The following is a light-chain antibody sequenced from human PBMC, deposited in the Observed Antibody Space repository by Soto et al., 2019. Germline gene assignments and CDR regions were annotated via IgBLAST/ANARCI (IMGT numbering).Light chain of an antibody. CDR3: QQYNNWPPCT. Sequence: EIVMTQSPATLSVSPGERATLSCRASQSVGSNLAWYQQKPGQAPRLLLYGASTRATGIPARFSGSGSGTEFTLTISSLQSEDFAVYYCQQYNNWPPCTFGQGTKLEI. CDR1: QSVGSN. V-gene: IGKV3-15*01. CDR2: GAS. J-gene: IGKJ2*02.